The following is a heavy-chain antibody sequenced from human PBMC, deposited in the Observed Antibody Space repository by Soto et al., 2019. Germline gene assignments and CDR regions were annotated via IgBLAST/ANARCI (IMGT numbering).Heavy chain of an antibody. CDR3: ARGSSSSSAALDY. Sequence: QVQLVESGGGVVQPGRSLRLSCAASGFTFSSYAIHWVRQAPGKGLEWVALISYDARNKYYADSVKGRFTISRDNSKNTLYLQMYSLRAEDTAVYYCARGSSSSSAALDYWGQGTLVTVSS. D-gene: IGHD6-13*01. CDR2: ISYDARNK. V-gene: IGHV3-30*04. J-gene: IGHJ4*01. CDR1: GFTFSSYA.